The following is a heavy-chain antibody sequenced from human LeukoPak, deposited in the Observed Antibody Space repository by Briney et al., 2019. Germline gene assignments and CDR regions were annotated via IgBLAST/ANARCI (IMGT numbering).Heavy chain of an antibody. V-gene: IGHV3-74*01. CDR3: ARGQTYYDDSTGYHYYAFDI. Sequence: GGSLRLSCAASGFTFGNYWMHWVRQAPGKGLVWVSRINSDGSSTNYADSVKGRFTISRDNAKKTLYLQMNSLKAEDTAVYYCARGQTYYDDSTGYHYYAFDIWGQGTMVTVPS. CDR2: INSDGSST. D-gene: IGHD3-9*01. CDR1: GFTFGNYW. J-gene: IGHJ3*02.